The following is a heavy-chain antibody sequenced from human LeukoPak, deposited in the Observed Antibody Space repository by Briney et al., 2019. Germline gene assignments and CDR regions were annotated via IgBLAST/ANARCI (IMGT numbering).Heavy chain of an antibody. CDR1: GFTFSSYS. CDR3: EKDRFSYYYESSDFVY. Sequence: PGGSLRLSCAASGFTFSSYSMNWVRQAPGKGLEWVSSISSSSSYIYYADSVKGRFTISRDNAKNSLYLQMNSLRAEDRAVYYCEKDRFSYYYESSDFVYWGEGTLVTVCS. V-gene: IGHV3-21*01. J-gene: IGHJ4*02. D-gene: IGHD3-22*01. CDR2: ISSSSSYI.